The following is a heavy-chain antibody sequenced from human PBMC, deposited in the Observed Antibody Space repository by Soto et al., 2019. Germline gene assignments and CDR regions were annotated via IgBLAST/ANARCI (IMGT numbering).Heavy chain of an antibody. CDR2: ISYDGSNK. CDR1: GFTFSSYG. CDR3: ARGVGVASGDFFDC. D-gene: IGHD4-17*01. V-gene: IGHV3-30*03. Sequence: PGGSLRLSCAASGFTFSSYGMHWVRQAPGKWLEWVAVISYDGSNKYYADSVKGRFSISRDNSKNTVYLQMGSLRAEDTAMYFCARGVGVASGDFFDCGGGGPVVAFSS. J-gene: IGHJ4*02.